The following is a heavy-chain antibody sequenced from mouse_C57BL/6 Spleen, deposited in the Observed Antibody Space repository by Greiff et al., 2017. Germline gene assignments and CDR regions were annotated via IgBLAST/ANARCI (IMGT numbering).Heavy chain of an antibody. CDR3: ARGRSTTVVAPGFAY. Sequence: QVQLKQPGAELVKPGASVKLSCKASGYTFTSYWMQWVKQRPGQGLEWIGEIDPADSYTNYNQKFKGKATLTVDTSSSTAYMQLSSLTSEDSAVYYCARGRSTTVVAPGFAYWGQGTLVTVSA. CDR2: IDPADSYT. J-gene: IGHJ3*01. D-gene: IGHD1-1*01. V-gene: IGHV1-50*01. CDR1: GYTFTSYW.